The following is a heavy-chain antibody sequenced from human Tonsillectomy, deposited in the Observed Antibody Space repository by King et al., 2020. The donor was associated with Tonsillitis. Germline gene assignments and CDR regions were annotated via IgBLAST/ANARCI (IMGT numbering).Heavy chain of an antibody. J-gene: IGHJ4*02. V-gene: IGHV3-23*04. CDR2: ISGGGDST. D-gene: IGHD6-19*01. Sequence: VQLVESGGGLVKPGGSLRLSCAASGFTFSSYAMSWVRQAPGKGLEWVSAISGGGDSTYYADPVKGRFTISRDNSKNTLYLQMNSLRAEDTAVYYCAKAKVAGRGAPFDYWGQGTLVTVSS. CDR3: AKAKVAGRGAPFDY. CDR1: GFTFSSYA.